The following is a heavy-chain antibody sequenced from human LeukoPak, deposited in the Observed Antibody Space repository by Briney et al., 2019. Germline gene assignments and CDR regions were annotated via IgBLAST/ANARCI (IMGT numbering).Heavy chain of an antibody. CDR1: GFTFSSYW. J-gene: IGHJ3*02. Sequence: GGSLRLSCAASGFTFSSYWMHWVRQAPGKGLVWVSRINTGGSSTTYADSVKGRFTISRDNAKNTLYLQMNSLRAEDTAVYYCARGRAAVAGLAHICGEATILTVSS. D-gene: IGHD6-19*01. CDR2: INTGGSST. V-gene: IGHV3-74*01. CDR3: ARGRAAVAGLAHI.